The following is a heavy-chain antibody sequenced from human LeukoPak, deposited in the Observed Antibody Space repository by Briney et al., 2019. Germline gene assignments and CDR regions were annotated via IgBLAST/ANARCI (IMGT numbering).Heavy chain of an antibody. V-gene: IGHV1-8*01. CDR2: MNPNSGNT. J-gene: IGHJ6*02. Sequence: ASVKVSCKDSGYTFTINDINWVRQATGQGLEWMGWMNPNSGNTGYAQKFQGRVTMTRNTSISTAYMELSSLRSEDTAVYYCARALQSDYYYGMDVWGQGTTVTVSS. CDR1: GYTFTIND. CDR3: ARALQSDYYYGMDV.